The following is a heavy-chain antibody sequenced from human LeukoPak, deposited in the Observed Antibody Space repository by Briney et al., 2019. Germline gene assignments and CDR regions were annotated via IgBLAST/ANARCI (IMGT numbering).Heavy chain of an antibody. CDR2: INHSGST. J-gene: IGHJ6*04. CDR1: GGSFSGYY. Sequence: SETLSLTCAVYGGSFSGYYWSWIRQPLGKGLEGIGEINHSGSTNYNPSLTSRVTISVDTSKNQFSLKLSSVTAADTAVYYCARDHPPLSDGDYYYYGMDVWGKGTTVTVSS. D-gene: IGHD4-17*01. CDR3: ARDHPPLSDGDYYYYGMDV. V-gene: IGHV4-34*01.